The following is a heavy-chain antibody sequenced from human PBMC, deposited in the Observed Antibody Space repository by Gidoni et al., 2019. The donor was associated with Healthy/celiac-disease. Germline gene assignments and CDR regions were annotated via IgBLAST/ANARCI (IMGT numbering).Heavy chain of an antibody. CDR2: IKQDGSRK. J-gene: IGHJ3*02. CDR3: ARETIVVVTAIQAFDI. Sequence: EVQLVESGGGLVQPWWSLTPSCAAAGLTLSRYWISWVRQAPGKGLEWVANIKQDGSRKYYVDSVKGRFTISRDNAKNSLYLQMNSLRAEDTAVYYCARETIVVVTAIQAFDIWGQGTMVTVSS. CDR1: GLTLSRYW. V-gene: IGHV3-7*03. D-gene: IGHD2-21*02.